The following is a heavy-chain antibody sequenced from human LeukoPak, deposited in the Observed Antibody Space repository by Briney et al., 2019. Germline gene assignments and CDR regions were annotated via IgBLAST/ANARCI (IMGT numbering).Heavy chain of an antibody. V-gene: IGHV3-7*01. CDR3: ASWGPAAYCSNGSCS. CDR2: IKQDGSEK. Sequence: GGSLRLSCAASGLTLSSYWMTWVRQAPGKGLEWVANIKQDGSEKYYVDSVKGRFTISRDNAKNSLYLQMNSLRVEDTAVYYCASWGPAAYCSNGSCSWGQGTLVTVSS. CDR1: GLTLSSYW. J-gene: IGHJ5*02. D-gene: IGHD2-15*01.